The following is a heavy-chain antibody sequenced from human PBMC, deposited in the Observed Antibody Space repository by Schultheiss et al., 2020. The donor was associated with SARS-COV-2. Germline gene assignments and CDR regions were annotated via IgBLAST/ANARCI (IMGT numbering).Heavy chain of an antibody. CDR3: ARQVGLITIFGLDP. D-gene: IGHD3-3*01. J-gene: IGHJ5*02. CDR2: INLDSGDT. V-gene: IGHV1-2*02. Sequence: ASVKVSCKASGYTFTAYYIHWVRQAPGQGLEWMGWINLDSGDTNYAQKFQGRVTMTRDTSISTAYMELSSLRSDDTAVYYCARQVGLITIFGLDPWGQGTLVTVSS. CDR1: GYTFTAYY.